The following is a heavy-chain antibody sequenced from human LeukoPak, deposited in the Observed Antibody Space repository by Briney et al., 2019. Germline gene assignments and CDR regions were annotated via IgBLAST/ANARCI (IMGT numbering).Heavy chain of an antibody. D-gene: IGHD2-2*02. V-gene: IGHV1-2*02. CDR3: ARARYCSSTSCYRTSGDATYFQH. Sequence: GASVKVSCKASGYTFTGYYMHWVRQAPGQGLEGMGWINPNSGGTNYAQKFQGRVTMTRDTSISTAYMELSRLRSDDTAVYYCARARYCSSTSCYRTSGDATYFQHWGQGTLVTVSS. CDR1: GYTFTGYY. CDR2: INPNSGGT. J-gene: IGHJ1*01.